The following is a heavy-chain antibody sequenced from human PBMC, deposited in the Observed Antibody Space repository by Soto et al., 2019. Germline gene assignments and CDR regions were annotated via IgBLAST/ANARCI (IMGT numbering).Heavy chain of an antibody. Sequence: TLSLTCTVSGGSISSGGYYWSWIRQHPGKGLEWIGYIYYSGSTYYNPSLKSRVTISVDTSKNQFSLKLSSVTAEDTAVYYCAKDLWEKPSSGCYYWGQGTLVTVSS. CDR2: IYYSGST. V-gene: IGHV4-31*03. J-gene: IGHJ4*02. D-gene: IGHD6-19*01. CDR3: AKDLWEKPSSGCYY. CDR1: GGSISSGGYY.